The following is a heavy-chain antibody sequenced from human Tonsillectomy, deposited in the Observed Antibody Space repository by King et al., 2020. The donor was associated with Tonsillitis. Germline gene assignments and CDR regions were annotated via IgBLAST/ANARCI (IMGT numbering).Heavy chain of an antibody. V-gene: IGHV7-4-1*02. J-gene: IGHJ4*02. CDR3: AREFKRDCSSTSCHFLY. Sequence: QLVQSGSELKKPGASVKVSRKASGYTFTSYAMNWVRQAPGQGLEWMGWINTNTGNPTYAQGFTGRFVFSLDTSVTTAYLQISSLKAEDTAVYYCAREFKRDCSSTSCHFLYWGQGTLVTVSS. CDR1: GYTFTSYA. CDR2: INTNTGNP. D-gene: IGHD2-2*01.